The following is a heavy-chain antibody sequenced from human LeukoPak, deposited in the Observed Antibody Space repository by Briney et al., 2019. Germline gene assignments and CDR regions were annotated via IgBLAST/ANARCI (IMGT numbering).Heavy chain of an antibody. CDR1: GGSISSSSYY. V-gene: IGHV4-39*01. CDR3: ASCSPDITIFGVVITINYYYYMDV. CDR2: IYYSGST. D-gene: IGHD3-3*01. J-gene: IGHJ6*03. Sequence: PSETLSLTCTVSGGSISSSSYYWGWIRQPPGKGLEWIGSIYYSGSTYYNPSLKSRVTISVDTSKNQFSLKLSSVTAADTAVYYCASCSPDITIFGVVITINYYYYMDVWGKGTTVTVSS.